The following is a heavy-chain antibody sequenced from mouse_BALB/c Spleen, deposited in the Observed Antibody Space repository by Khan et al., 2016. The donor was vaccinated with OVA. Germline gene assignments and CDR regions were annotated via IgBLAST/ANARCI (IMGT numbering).Heavy chain of an antibody. CDR3: ATSYYYGYYLDY. CDR2: ISGDSSTI. J-gene: IGHJ2*01. CDR1: GFTFSSYG. Sequence: EVQGVESGGGLVQPGGSRKLSCAASGFTFSSYGMHWVRQAPEKGLEWVAYISGDSSTIYYADTVKGRFTISRDKPKNTLFLQMTSLMSEDTAMYYCATSYYYGYYLDYWGPGTTLTVSS. D-gene: IGHD1-1*01. V-gene: IGHV5-17*02.